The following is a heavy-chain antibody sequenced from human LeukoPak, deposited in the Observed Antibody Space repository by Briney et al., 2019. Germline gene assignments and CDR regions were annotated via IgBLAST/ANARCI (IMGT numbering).Heavy chain of an antibody. J-gene: IGHJ6*03. D-gene: IGHD3-10*01. CDR3: AKALGSYFPYYYIDV. CDR1: GFTFSSYA. V-gene: IGHV3-30*02. Sequence: GGSLRLSCAASGFTFSSYAIHWVRQAPGKGLEWGAGILYDGNNKYYADSVKGRFTISRDNSKNTLYLEMNSLRAVDTAMYYCAKALGSYFPYYYIDVWGKGPTATVSS. CDR2: ILYDGNNK.